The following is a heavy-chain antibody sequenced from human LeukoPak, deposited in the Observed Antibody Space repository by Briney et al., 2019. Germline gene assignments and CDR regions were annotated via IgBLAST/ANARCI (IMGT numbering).Heavy chain of an antibody. CDR2: ISSSSSTI. CDR1: GFTFSSYS. V-gene: IGHV3-48*01. D-gene: IGHD3-9*01. Sequence: GGSLRLSCAASGFTFSSYSMNWVRQAPGKGLEWVSYISSSSSTIYYADSVKGRFTISRDNSKNTLYLQMNSLRAEDTAVYYCARSYYDITANYYYYGMDVWGQGTTVTVSS. J-gene: IGHJ6*02. CDR3: ARSYYDITANYYYYGMDV.